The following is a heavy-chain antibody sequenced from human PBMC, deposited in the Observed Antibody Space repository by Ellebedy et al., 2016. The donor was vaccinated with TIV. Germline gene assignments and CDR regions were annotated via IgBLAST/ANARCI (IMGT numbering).Heavy chain of an antibody. J-gene: IGHJ4*02. CDR1: GFTFSSYS. CDR2: ISSTSSYI. V-gene: IGHV3-21*01. CDR3: ARDFQLLY. Sequence: GESLKISXAASGFTFSSYSMSWVRQAPGKGLEWVSSISSTSSYIYYSDSVKGRFTISRDNAKNSLYLQMNSLRAEDTAGYYCARDFQLLYWGQGTLVTVSS. D-gene: IGHD2-2*01.